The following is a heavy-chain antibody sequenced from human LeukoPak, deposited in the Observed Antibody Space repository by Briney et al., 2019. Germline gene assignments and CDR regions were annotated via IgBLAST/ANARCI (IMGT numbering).Heavy chain of an antibody. V-gene: IGHV1-8*01. CDR3: ARGDTVLSWFDP. J-gene: IGHJ5*02. CDR2: MNPNSGNT. D-gene: IGHD2-8*01. CDR1: GYTFTSYD. Sequence: ASVKVSCKASGYTFTSYDINWVRQATGQGLEWMGWMNPNSGNTGYAQKFQGRVTMTRNTSISTAYMELSSLRSEDTAVYYCARGDTVLSWFDPWGQGTLVTVSS.